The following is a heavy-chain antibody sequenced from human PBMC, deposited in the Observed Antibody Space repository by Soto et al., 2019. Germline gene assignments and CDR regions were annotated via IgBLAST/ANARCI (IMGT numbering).Heavy chain of an antibody. Sequence: QVQLVQSGAEVKKPGASVKVSCKASGYIFTTYGMSWVRRAPGQGLEWMGWISAYNGNTKYAQKFQGRVTMTTDTSTSTAYMELRSLRSDDTAVYYCARERCSSTSCYKGPFYYYGLDVW. D-gene: IGHD2-2*02. CDR2: ISAYNGNT. CDR1: GYIFTTYG. J-gene: IGHJ6*01. CDR3: ARERCSSTSCYKGPFYYYGLDV. V-gene: IGHV1-18*01.